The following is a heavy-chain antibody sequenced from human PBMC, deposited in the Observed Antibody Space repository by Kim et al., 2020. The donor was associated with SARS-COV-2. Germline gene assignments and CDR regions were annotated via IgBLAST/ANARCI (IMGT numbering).Heavy chain of an antibody. J-gene: IGHJ4*02. CDR3: ARDRGYSYGSFDY. Sequence: YTPSLKRRVTLSVDTSKNPFSLKLSSVTAADTAVYYCARDRGYSYGSFDYWGQGTLVTVSS. D-gene: IGHD5-18*01. V-gene: IGHV4-59*01.